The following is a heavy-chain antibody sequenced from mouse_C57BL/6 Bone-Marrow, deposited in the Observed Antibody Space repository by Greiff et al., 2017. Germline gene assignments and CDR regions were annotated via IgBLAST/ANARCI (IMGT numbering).Heavy chain of an antibody. CDR3: VRQRGYDGQGAMDY. J-gene: IGHJ4*01. V-gene: IGHV10-1*01. CDR1: GFSFNTYA. D-gene: IGHD2-3*01. Sequence: EVQLVESGGGLVQPKGSLKLSCAASGFSFNTYAMNWVRQAPGKGLEWVARIRSKSNNYATYYADSVKDRFTISRDDSESMLYLQMNNLKTEDTAMYYCVRQRGYDGQGAMDYWGQGTSVTVSS. CDR2: IRSKSNNYAT.